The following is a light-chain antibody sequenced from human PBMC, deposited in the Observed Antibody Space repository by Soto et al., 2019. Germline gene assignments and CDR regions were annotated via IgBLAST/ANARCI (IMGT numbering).Light chain of an antibody. V-gene: IGKV1-39*01. Sequence: DIQMTQSPSSLSASVGDRVTITCRASQSISSYLNWYQQKPGIAPKLLIYAASSLQSGVPSRFSGSGSGTDFTLTISSLQPEDFATYYCQQSYSAPPLTFGAGAKVDIK. CDR3: QQSYSAPPLT. CDR2: AAS. J-gene: IGKJ4*01. CDR1: QSISSY.